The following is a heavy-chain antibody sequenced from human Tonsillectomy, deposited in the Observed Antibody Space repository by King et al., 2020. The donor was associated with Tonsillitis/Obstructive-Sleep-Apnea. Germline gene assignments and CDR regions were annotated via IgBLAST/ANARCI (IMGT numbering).Heavy chain of an antibody. CDR2: INPNSGGT. J-gene: IGHJ6*03. CDR1: GYTFTGYY. CDR3: ARDFEWLRRDYYYYYYMDV. D-gene: IGHD5-12*01. V-gene: IGHV1-2*06. Sequence: MQLVQSGAEVKKPGASVKVSCKASGYTFTGYYIHWVRQAPGQGLEWMGRINPNSGGTNYAQTFQGRVTMTRDTSISTAYMELSRLRSDDTAVYYCARDFEWLRRDYYYYYYMDVWGKGTTVTVSS.